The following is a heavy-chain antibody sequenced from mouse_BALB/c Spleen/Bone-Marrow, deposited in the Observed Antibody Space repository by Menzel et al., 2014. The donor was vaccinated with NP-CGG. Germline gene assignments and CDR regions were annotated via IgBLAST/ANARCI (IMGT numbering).Heavy chain of an antibody. V-gene: IGHV5-12-2*01. CDR3: ARGGYYFDY. CDR1: GFPFSSYT. Sequence: DVHLVESGGGLVQPGGSLKLSCAASGFPFSSYTMSWVRQTPEKRLEWVAYISNGGGSTYYPDTVKGRFTISRDNAKNTLYLQMSSLKSEDTAMYYCARGGYYFDYWGQGATLTVSS. J-gene: IGHJ2*01. CDR2: ISNGGGST.